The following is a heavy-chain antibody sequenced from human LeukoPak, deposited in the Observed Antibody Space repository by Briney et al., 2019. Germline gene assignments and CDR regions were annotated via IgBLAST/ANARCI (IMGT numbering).Heavy chain of an antibody. V-gene: IGHV3-7*05. D-gene: IGHD2-21*02. J-gene: IGHJ3*02. CDR1: GFTFSNYW. CDR2: IKQDGTQK. Sequence: PGGSLRLSCAASGFTFSNYWMSWVRQAPGKGPEWVADIKQDGTQKYYVDSVEGRFTLSRDNAKNSLYLQMNSLRVEDTAVYYCARDCGSDCSQAFDIWGQGTMVTVSS. CDR3: ARDCGSDCSQAFDI.